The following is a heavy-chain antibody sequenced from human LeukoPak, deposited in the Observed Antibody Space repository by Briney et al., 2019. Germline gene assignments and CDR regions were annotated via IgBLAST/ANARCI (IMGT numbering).Heavy chain of an antibody. Sequence: GGSLRLSCAASGFTFSYYWMSWVRQAPGKGLEWVANIKQGGSEKYSVDSVKGRFTISRDNAKNSLYLQMSSLRVEDTAVYYCARDLGSGMDVWGQGTTVIVSS. D-gene: IGHD2-15*01. CDR2: IKQGGSEK. CDR3: ARDLGSGMDV. J-gene: IGHJ6*02. CDR1: GFTFSYYW. V-gene: IGHV3-7*01.